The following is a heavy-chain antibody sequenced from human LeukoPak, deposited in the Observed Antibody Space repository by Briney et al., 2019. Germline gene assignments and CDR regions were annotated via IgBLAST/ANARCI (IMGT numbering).Heavy chain of an antibody. V-gene: IGHV1-18*01. CDR3: ARVDGGPYSSSWPVDY. D-gene: IGHD6-13*01. CDR2: ISAYNGNT. CDR1: GYTFTSYG. J-gene: IGHJ4*02. Sequence: GASVKVSCKASGYTFTSYGISWVRQAPGQGLEWMGWISAYNGNTNYAQKLQGRVTMTTDTSTSTAYMELRSLRSDDTAVYYCARVDGGPYSSSWPVDYWGQGTLVTVSS.